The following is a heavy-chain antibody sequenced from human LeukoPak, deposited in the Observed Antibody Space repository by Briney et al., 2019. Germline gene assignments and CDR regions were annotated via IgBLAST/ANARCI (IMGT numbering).Heavy chain of an antibody. Sequence: SETLSLTCTVSGGSISSYYWSWIRQPPGKGLEWIGYIYYGGSTNYNPSLKSRVTISVDTSKNQFSLKLSSVTAADTAVYYCARGHLSYGMDVWGQGTTVTVSS. CDR3: ARGHLSYGMDV. CDR1: GGSISSYY. V-gene: IGHV4-59*01. CDR2: IYYGGST. D-gene: IGHD2/OR15-2a*01. J-gene: IGHJ6*02.